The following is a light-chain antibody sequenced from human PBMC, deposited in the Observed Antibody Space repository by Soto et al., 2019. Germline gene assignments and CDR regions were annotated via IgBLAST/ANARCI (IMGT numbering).Light chain of an antibody. Sequence: QSALTQPASVSGSPGQSIAISCSGTSSDVGGYDYVSWYQQHPGKAPKLIIYDVSNRPSGISNRFSASKSGNTASLTISVLQAEDEADYYCSSYTSSGSYVFGTVTKFTVL. CDR2: DVS. V-gene: IGLV2-14*01. CDR3: SSYTSSGSYV. J-gene: IGLJ1*01. CDR1: SSDVGGYDY.